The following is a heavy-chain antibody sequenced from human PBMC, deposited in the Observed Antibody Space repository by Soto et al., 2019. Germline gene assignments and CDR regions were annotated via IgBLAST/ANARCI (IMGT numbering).Heavy chain of an antibody. CDR1: GGTFSSYA. D-gene: IGHD6-6*01. CDR3: ARGVGIAARPGFVYFDY. V-gene: IGHV1-69*06. Sequence: SVKVSCKASGGTFSSYAISWVRQAPGQGLEWMGGIIPIFGTANYAQKFQGRVTITADKSTSTAYMELSSLRSEDTAVYYCARGVGIAARPGFVYFDYWGQGTLVTVSS. J-gene: IGHJ4*02. CDR2: IIPIFGTA.